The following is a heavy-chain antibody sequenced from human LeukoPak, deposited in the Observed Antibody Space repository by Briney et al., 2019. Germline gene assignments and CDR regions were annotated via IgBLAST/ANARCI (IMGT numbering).Heavy chain of an antibody. CDR1: GGTFSSYT. V-gene: IGHV1-69*02. CDR3: ARGGVVIPNWFDP. Sequence: SVTVSCKASGGTFSSYTISWVRQAPGQGLEWMGRIIPILGIANYAQKFQGRVTITADKSTSTAYMELSSLRSEDTAVYYCARGGVVIPNWFDPWGQGTLVTVSS. CDR2: IIPILGIA. J-gene: IGHJ5*02. D-gene: IGHD3-3*01.